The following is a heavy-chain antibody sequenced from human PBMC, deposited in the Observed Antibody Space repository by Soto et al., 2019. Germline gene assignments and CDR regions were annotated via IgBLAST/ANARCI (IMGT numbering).Heavy chain of an antibody. CDR2: IYSGGST. Sequence: PGGSLRLSCADSGLTVSSNYMSWVLQAQRKGLEWVSVIYSGGSTYYADSVKGRFTISRDNAKNALYLQMNSLRAEDTAVYYCARALRSYDILTGYYRALDAFDIWGQGTMVTVSS. J-gene: IGHJ3*02. V-gene: IGHV3-66*01. D-gene: IGHD3-9*01. CDR3: ARALRSYDILTGYYRALDAFDI. CDR1: GLTVSSNY.